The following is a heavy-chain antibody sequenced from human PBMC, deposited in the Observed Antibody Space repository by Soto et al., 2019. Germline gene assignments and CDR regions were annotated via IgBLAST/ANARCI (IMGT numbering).Heavy chain of an antibody. CDR3: ASDYYDSSGYFGY. V-gene: IGHV1-69*13. D-gene: IGHD3-22*01. J-gene: IGHJ4*02. CDR2: IIPIFGTA. CDR1: GGTFSSYA. Sequence: SVKVSCKASGGTFSSYAISWGRQAPGQGLEWMGGIIPIFGTANYAQKFQGRVTITADESTSTAYMELSSLRSEDTAVYYCASDYYDSSGYFGYWGQGTLVTVSS.